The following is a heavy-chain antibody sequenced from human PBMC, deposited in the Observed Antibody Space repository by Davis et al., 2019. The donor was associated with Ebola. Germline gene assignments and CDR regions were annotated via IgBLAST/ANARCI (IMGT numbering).Heavy chain of an antibody. CDR1: GGTFSSYA. CDR2: IIPIFGTA. Sequence: SVKVSCKASGGTFSSYAISWVRQAPGQGLEWMGGIIPIFGTANYAQKFQGRVTITADESTSTAYMELSSLRSEDTAVYYCARVGAMVRGVTPSSYGMDVWGQGTTVTVSS. V-gene: IGHV1-69*13. CDR3: ARVGAMVRGVTPSSYGMDV. D-gene: IGHD3-10*01. J-gene: IGHJ6*02.